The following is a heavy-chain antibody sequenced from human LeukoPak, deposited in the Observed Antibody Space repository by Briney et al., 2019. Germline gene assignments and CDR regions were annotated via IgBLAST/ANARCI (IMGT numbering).Heavy chain of an antibody. V-gene: IGHV4-59*01. J-gene: IGHJ4*02. CDR1: GGSISSYY. Sequence: PSETLSLTCTVSGGSISSYYWSWIRQPPGKGLEWIGYIYYSGSTNYNPSLKSRVTISVDTSKNQFSLKLSSVTAADTAVYYCARIPYGSGSPPDYWGQGPLVPVSS. D-gene: IGHD3-10*01. CDR3: ARIPYGSGSPPDY. CDR2: IYYSGST.